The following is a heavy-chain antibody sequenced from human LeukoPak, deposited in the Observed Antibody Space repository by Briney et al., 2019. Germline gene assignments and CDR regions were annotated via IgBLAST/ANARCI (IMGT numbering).Heavy chain of an antibody. CDR1: GESFSGYY. Sequence: PSETLSLTCAVYGESFSGYYWSWIRHPPGKGLEWIGEINQSGSTNYNPSLKSRVTISVDTSKNQFSLKLSSVTAADTAVYYCASIAMGIVARGWFDPRGQGTLVTVSS. V-gene: IGHV4-34*01. CDR3: ASIAMGIVARGWFDP. D-gene: IGHD6-6*01. CDR2: INQSGST. J-gene: IGHJ5*02.